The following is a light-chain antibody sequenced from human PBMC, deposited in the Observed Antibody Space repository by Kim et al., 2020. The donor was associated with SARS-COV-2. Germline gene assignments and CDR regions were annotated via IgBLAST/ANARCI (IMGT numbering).Light chain of an antibody. CDR3: CAYAGSYTYV. CDR1: GSNIGYYKL. J-gene: IGLJ1*01. V-gene: IGLV2-11*01. CDR2: DVS. Sequence: GQSVTISCTGTGSNIGYYKLVSWYQQHPGKVPKLVMFDVSKPPSGVPDRFSGSNSGNTASLTISGLQGDDEADYYCCAYAGSYTYVFGTGTKVTVL.